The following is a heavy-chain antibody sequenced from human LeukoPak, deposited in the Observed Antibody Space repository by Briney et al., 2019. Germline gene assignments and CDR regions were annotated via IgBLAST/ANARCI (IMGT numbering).Heavy chain of an antibody. V-gene: IGHV4-34*01. J-gene: IGHJ4*02. D-gene: IGHD6-25*01. CDR3: ARGQLRLSN. CDR1: GGSFNGYY. CDR2: INHSGST. Sequence: SETLSLPCAVYGGSFNGYYWTWIRQPPGKGLEWIGEINHSGSTDYNPSLKSRVTISVDTSKNQFSLKLNSVTAADTAVYYCARGQLRLSNWGQGSLVIVSS.